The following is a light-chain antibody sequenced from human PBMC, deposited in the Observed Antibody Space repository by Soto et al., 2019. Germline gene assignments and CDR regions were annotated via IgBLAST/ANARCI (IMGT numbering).Light chain of an antibody. Sequence: ALTQPASVSASPGQSITISCTGTNNDVGGYNYVSWYQQHPGKAPQVLIFEVSNRPSGVSNRFSGSKSGNTASLTISGLQADDEADYYCSSYTSSHTWIFGGGTQLTVL. J-gene: IGLJ7*01. V-gene: IGLV2-14*01. CDR1: NNDVGGYNY. CDR2: EVS. CDR3: SSYTSSHTWI.